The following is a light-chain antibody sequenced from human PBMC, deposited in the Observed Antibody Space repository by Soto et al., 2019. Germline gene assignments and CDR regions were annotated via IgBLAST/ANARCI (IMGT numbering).Light chain of an antibody. V-gene: IGKV3-20*01. CDR3: LKYGRSPGWT. Sequence: IVLPQSTGTLSLSPGERATLSCRASQSVSSDFFAWYQQKPGQAPRLLIYAASSRASGIPDRFSGSGSETEFTLTISRLEPEDFAVYYCLKYGRSPGWTFGQGTKVDIK. J-gene: IGKJ1*01. CDR2: AAS. CDR1: QSVSSDF.